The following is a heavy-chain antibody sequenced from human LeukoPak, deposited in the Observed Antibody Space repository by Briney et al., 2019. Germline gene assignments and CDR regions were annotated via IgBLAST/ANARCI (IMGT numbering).Heavy chain of an antibody. J-gene: IGHJ4*02. D-gene: IGHD6-19*01. CDR3: ARSYGSSGWQSDDFDY. Sequence: PGGSLRLSCAASGFTFSSNWMHWVRQAPGKGLEWVAVISYDGSNKYYADSVKGRFTISRDNSKNTLYLQMNSLRAEDTAVYYCARSYGSSGWQSDDFDYWGRGTLVTVSS. CDR2: ISYDGSNK. CDR1: GFTFSSNW. V-gene: IGHV3-30*19.